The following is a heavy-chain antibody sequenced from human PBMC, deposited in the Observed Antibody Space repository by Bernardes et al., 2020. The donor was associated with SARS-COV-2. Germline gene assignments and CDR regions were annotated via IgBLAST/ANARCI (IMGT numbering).Heavy chain of an antibody. V-gene: IGHV1-2*04. CDR3: ARGRYYDSSGYYSY. CDR2: INPNSGAT. Sequence: ASVKVSCKASGYTFTGYYMHWVRQAPGQGLEWMGWINPNSGATNYAQKFQGWVTMTRDTSISTAYMELSRLRSDDTAVYYCARGRYYDSSGYYSYWGQGTLVTVSS. D-gene: IGHD3-22*01. J-gene: IGHJ4*02. CDR1: GYTFTGYY.